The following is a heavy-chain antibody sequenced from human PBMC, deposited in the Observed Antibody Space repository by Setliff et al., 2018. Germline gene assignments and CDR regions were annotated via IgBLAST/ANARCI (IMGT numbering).Heavy chain of an antibody. D-gene: IGHD3-22*01. CDR2: IYSNGRT. J-gene: IGHJ6*03. CDR3: ARGITSGGYWGQRFLYLDV. Sequence: SETLSLTCTVSGGSISSDSRYWAWVRQPAGKGLELIGQIYSNGRTYYNPSLKSRLTISLDTSMNQFSLRVNSMTAADTAVYYCARGITSGGYWGQRFLYLDVWGRGTTVTVSS. CDR1: GGSISSDSRY. V-gene: IGHV4-61*09.